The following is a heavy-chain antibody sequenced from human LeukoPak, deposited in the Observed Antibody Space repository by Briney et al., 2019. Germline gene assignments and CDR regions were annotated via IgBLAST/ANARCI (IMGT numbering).Heavy chain of an antibody. D-gene: IGHD3-22*01. V-gene: IGHV3-15*01. J-gene: IGHJ3*02. Sequence: GGSLRLSCAASGFTFSNAWMSWVRQAPGKGLEWVGRIKSKTDGGTTDYAAPVKGRFTISRDDSKNTLYLQMNSLKTEDTAVYYCTTDGQGNYYDVYDAFDIWGQGTMVTVSS. CDR2: IKSKTDGGTT. CDR3: TTDGQGNYYDVYDAFDI. CDR1: GFTFSNAW.